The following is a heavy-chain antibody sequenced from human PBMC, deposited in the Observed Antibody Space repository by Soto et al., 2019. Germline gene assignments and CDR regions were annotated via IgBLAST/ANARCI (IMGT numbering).Heavy chain of an antibody. J-gene: IGHJ3*02. CDR1: EFTLSIYN. V-gene: IGHV3-48*02. D-gene: IGHD2-15*01. CDR3: ARERYCSGDTCFVSAFDI. Sequence: PGGSLRLSCAASEFTLSIYNMNWVRQAPGKGLEWVSYISTSSRTIYYADTVQGRFTISRDNAKNSLYLQMNSLRDWDTAVYFCARERYCSGDTCFVSAFDIWGQGTMVT. CDR2: ISTSSRTI.